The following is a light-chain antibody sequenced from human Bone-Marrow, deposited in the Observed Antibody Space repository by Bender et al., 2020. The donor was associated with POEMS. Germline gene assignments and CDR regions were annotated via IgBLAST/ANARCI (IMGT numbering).Light chain of an antibody. CDR2: QDS. J-gene: IGLJ1*01. CDR3: QSADSDGLYV. V-gene: IGLV3-25*03. CDR1: ALPDQY. Sequence: SYELTQPPSVSVSPGQTARITCSGDALPDQYAYWYQQKPGQAPVLAIYQDSERPSGLPERFSGSSSGTTVTLTISGVQAEDEADYYCQSADSDGLYVFGTGTRVTVL.